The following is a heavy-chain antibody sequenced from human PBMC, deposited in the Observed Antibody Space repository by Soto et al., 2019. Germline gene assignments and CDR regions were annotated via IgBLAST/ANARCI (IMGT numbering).Heavy chain of an antibody. CDR2: IVVGSGNT. V-gene: IGHV1-58*01. CDR1: GFTFTSSA. CDR3: AASRGYSGYDGYYYGMDV. D-gene: IGHD5-12*01. Sequence: GASVKVSCKASGFTFTSSAVQWVRQARGQRLEWIGWIVVGSGNTNYAQKFQERVTITRDMSTSTAYMELSSLRSEDTAVYYCAASRGYSGYDGYYYGMDVWGQGTTVTVS. J-gene: IGHJ6*02.